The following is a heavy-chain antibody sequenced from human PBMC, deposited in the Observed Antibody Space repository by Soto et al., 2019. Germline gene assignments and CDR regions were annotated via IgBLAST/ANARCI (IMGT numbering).Heavy chain of an antibody. V-gene: IGHV3-23*01. D-gene: IGHD6-19*01. Sequence: EVQLLESGGGLVQPGGSLRLSCAASGFTFSSYAMSWVRQAPGKGLEWVSAISGSGGSTYYADSVKGRFTISRDHSKSTLYLKMTGLRAEDTALSYCAKAPPPIAVAGTYYPWGQGTLVTVSS. CDR3: AKAPPPIAVAGTYYP. CDR2: ISGSGGST. J-gene: IGHJ5*02. CDR1: GFTFSSYA.